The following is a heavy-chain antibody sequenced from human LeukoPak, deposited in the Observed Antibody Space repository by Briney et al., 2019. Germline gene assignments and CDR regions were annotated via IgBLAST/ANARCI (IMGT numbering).Heavy chain of an antibody. CDR1: GFTFDDYG. Sequence: PGGSLRLSCAASGFTFDDYGMSWARQAPGKGLEWVSGINWNGGSTGYADSVKGRFTISRDNAKNSLYLQMNSLRAEDTALYYCAAGYSSSWENYYFDYWGQGTLVTVSS. J-gene: IGHJ4*02. D-gene: IGHD6-13*01. CDR2: INWNGGST. V-gene: IGHV3-20*04. CDR3: AAGYSSSWENYYFDY.